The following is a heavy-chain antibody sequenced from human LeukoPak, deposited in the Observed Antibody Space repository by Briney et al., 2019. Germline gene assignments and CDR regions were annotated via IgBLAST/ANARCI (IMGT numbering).Heavy chain of an antibody. D-gene: IGHD3-3*01. CDR2: IKSDGSNT. J-gene: IGHJ4*02. CDR3: ARGGYYGSGRYYFDS. V-gene: IGHV3-74*01. Sequence: GWSLRLSCAASGFTFSSYWMHWVRQAPGKGLVWVSRIKSDGSNTNYADSVKGRFTISRDNAKNTLHLQMNSLRAEDTDVYYCARGGYYGSGRYYFDSWGQGTLVTVSS. CDR1: GFTFSSYW.